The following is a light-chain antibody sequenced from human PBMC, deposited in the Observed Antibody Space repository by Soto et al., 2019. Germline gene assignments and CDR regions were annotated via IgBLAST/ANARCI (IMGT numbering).Light chain of an antibody. V-gene: IGLV2-8*01. CDR3: QSYDISLHNDV. CDR1: SSDVGGYNY. Sequence: QSVLTQPPSASGSPGQSVAISCTGTSSDVGGYNYVSWYQQHPGKAPKLMIYEVNKRPSGVPDRFSGSKSGNTASLTVSGLQAEDEADYYCQSYDISLHNDVFGTGTKVTVL. J-gene: IGLJ1*01. CDR2: EVN.